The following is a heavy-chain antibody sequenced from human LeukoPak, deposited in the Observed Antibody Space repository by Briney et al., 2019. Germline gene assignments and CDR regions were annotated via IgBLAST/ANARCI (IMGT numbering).Heavy chain of an antibody. D-gene: IGHD3-10*01. CDR1: GGSISSNNW. V-gene: IGHV4-4*02. J-gene: IGHJ5*02. Sequence: KSSGTLSLTCAVSGGSISSNNWWSWVRQPPGKGLEWIGEIYHSGSTNYNPSLKSRLSISVDTSKIQFSLRLSSVTVADTAVYYCARTPLRGATFFTSYPNWFDTWGQGTLVTVSS. CDR3: ARTPLRGATFFTSYPNWFDT. CDR2: IYHSGST.